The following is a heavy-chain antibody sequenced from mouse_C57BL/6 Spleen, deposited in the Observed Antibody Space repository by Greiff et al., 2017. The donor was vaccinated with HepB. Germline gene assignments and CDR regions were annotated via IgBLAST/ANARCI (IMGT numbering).Heavy chain of an antibody. CDR2: IYPSDSET. D-gene: IGHD1-1*01. CDR3: ARRGEKYYGSSQRPWFAY. V-gene: IGHV1-61*01. J-gene: IGHJ3*01. Sequence: QVQLQQPGAELVRPGSSVKLSCKASGYTFTSYWMDWVKQRPGQGLEWIGNIYPSDSETHYNQKFKDKATLTVDKSSSTAYMQLSSLTSEDSAVYYCARRGEKYYGSSQRPWFAYWGQGTLVTVSA. CDR1: GYTFTSYW.